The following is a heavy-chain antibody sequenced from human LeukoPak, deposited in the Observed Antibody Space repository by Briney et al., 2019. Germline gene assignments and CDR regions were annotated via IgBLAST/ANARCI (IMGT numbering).Heavy chain of an antibody. CDR1: GYTFTSYD. V-gene: IGHV1-2*04. CDR3: ARDPGTPFDS. D-gene: IGHD2-15*01. CDR2: INPSSGDT. Sequence: GASVKVSCKASGYTFTSYDINWVRQATGQGLQWMGWINPSSGDTNYAQRFQGWVTMTSDTSISTAYMELSSLSSADTAVYYCARDPGTPFDSWGQGTQVSVSS. J-gene: IGHJ4*02.